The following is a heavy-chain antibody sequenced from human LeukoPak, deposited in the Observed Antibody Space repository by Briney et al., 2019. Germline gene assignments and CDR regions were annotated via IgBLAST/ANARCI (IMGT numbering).Heavy chain of an antibody. V-gene: IGHV3-7*03. CDR2: INSDGSEG. J-gene: IGHJ3*01. CDR3: ARSSYSSSSSV. CDR1: GFTYSGFW. D-gene: IGHD6-6*01. Sequence: GGSLRLSCAVSGFTYSGFWMSWSRQAPGEGLEWVASINSDGSEGYYADVVEGRFTISRDNAKNSLYLQINSLRAEDTAVYCCARSSYSSSSSVWGQGTMVTVSS.